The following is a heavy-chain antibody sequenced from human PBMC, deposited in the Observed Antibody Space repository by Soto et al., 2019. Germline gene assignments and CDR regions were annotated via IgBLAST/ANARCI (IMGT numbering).Heavy chain of an antibody. D-gene: IGHD6-6*01. CDR2: IRAYNGNT. Sequence: QVQLVQSGAEVKKPGASVKVSCKASGYTFTSYGISWVRQAPGQGLEWMGWIRAYNGNTNYAQKLQGRVTMTTDTSTSTDYMERRSLRSVDTAVYYCARPYSSSPALDVWGQGTTVTVSS. CDR1: GYTFTSYG. J-gene: IGHJ6*02. V-gene: IGHV1-18*04. CDR3: ARPYSSSPALDV.